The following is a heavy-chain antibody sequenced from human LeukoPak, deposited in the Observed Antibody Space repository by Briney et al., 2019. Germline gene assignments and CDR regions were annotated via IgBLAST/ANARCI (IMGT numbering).Heavy chain of an antibody. J-gene: IGHJ4*02. CDR2: IYYSGST. D-gene: IGHD5-12*01. CDR1: GGSISSGGYY. Sequence: PSQTLSLTCTVSGGSISSGGYYWSWIRQHPGKGLEWIGYIYYSGSTYYNPSLKSRVTVSVDTSKNQFSLKLSSVTAADTAVYYCARDGGYSGYDDAYWGQGTLVTVSS. V-gene: IGHV4-31*03. CDR3: ARDGGYSGYDDAY.